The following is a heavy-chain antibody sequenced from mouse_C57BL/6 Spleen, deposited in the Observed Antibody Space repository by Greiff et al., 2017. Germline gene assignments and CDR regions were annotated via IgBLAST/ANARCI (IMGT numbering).Heavy chain of an antibody. V-gene: IGHV1-22*01. CDR3: ARDGDYGFDY. J-gene: IGHJ2*01. Sequence: EVKLQESGPELVKPGASVKMSCKASGYTFTDYNMHWVKQRHGKSLEWIGYINPNNGGTSYNQKFKGKATLTVNKSSNTAYMGLRSLTSEDSAVYYCARDGDYGFDYWGKGTTLTVSS. CDR2: INPNNGGT. D-gene: IGHD2-4*01. CDR1: GYTFTDYN.